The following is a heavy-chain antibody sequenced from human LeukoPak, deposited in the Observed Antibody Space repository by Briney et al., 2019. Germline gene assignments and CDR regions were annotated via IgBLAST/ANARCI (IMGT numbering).Heavy chain of an antibody. J-gene: IGHJ5*02. CDR1: GGTFSSHA. V-gene: IGHV1-69*05. Sequence: SVKVSCKASGGTFSSHAISWVRQAPGQGLEWMGRIIPIFGTANYAQKFQGRVTITTDESTSTAYMELSSLRSETPAVYYCARAWDYYDSSGQGWFDPWGQGTLVTVSS. CDR3: ARAWDYYDSSGQGWFDP. CDR2: IIPIFGTA. D-gene: IGHD3-22*01.